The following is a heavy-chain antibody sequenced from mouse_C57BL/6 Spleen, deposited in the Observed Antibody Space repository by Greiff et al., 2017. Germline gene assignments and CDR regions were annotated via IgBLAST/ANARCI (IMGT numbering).Heavy chain of an antibody. Sequence: DVQLQESGPGLVKPSPSLSLTCSVTGYSITSGYYWNWIRQFPGNKLEWMGYISYDGSNNYNPSLKNRISITRDTSKNQFFLKLNSVTTEDTATYYCARSQGAMDYWGQGTSVTVSS. CDR1: GYSITSGYY. V-gene: IGHV3-6*01. CDR3: ARSQGAMDY. CDR2: ISYDGSN. J-gene: IGHJ4*01.